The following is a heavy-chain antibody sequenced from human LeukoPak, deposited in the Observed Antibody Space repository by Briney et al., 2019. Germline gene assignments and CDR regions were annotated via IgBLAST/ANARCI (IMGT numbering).Heavy chain of an antibody. CDR1: GYTFTSDG. J-gene: IGHJ4*02. CDR3: ARGHDILTGYYTAGDFDY. D-gene: IGHD3-9*01. CDR2: ISAYNGNT. Sequence: ASVKVSCKXSGYTFTSDGISWVRQAPRQGLEWMGRISAYNGNTNYAQKLQGRVTMTTDTSTSTAYMELRSLRSDDTAVYYCARGHDILTGYYTAGDFDYWGQGTLVTVSS. V-gene: IGHV1-18*01.